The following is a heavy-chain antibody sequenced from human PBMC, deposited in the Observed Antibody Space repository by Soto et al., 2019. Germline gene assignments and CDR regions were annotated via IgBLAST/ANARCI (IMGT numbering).Heavy chain of an antibody. D-gene: IGHD5-18*01. Sequence: SETLSLTCTVSGGSVTSDEDYWTWIRQSSGKGLEWIGYISNSGSTGYNPSLKTRLSMSVDRSKNQFTLRLTSVTAADTAVYFGATESGSTYGYFDHWGQGTQVTVSS. V-gene: IGHV4-30-4*01. J-gene: IGHJ4*02. CDR3: ATESGSTYGYFDH. CDR2: ISNSGST. CDR1: GGSVTSDEDY.